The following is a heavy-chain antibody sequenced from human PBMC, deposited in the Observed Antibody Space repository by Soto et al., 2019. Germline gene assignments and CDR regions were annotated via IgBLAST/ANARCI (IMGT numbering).Heavy chain of an antibody. J-gene: IGHJ6*02. V-gene: IGHV3-30*18. CDR3: AKDLQSYGDYDYYCYGMDV. CDR2: ISYDGTNK. CDR1: GFTFSTNG. D-gene: IGHD4-17*01. Sequence: QVQLVESGGGEVKPGGSLTIPCAAPGFTFSTNGMTGVGKPPGKGLGWVAVISYDGTNKFYSDSVKGRFTISRDNFKNTLTLQMNSLRADDTAVYSCAKDLQSYGDYDYYCYGMDVWGLGTRVTVSS.